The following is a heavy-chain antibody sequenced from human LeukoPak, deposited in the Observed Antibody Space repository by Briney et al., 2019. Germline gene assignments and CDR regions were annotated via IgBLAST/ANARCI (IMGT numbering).Heavy chain of an antibody. Sequence: GGSLRLSCAASGFTFDNTWMTWVRQAPGKGLEWVGHIKSNTDGGTTAFAAPVRGRFTISKDDSKNTLYLQMNSLKTEDTAVYDCTTGLGYSYGIDYWGQGTLVSVSS. CDR2: IKSNTDGGTT. D-gene: IGHD5-18*01. J-gene: IGHJ4*02. CDR3: TTGLGYSYGIDY. V-gene: IGHV3-15*01. CDR1: GFTFDNTW.